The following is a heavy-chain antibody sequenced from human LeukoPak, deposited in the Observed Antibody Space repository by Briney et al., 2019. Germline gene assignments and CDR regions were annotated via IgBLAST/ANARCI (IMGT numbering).Heavy chain of an antibody. J-gene: IGHJ4*02. D-gene: IGHD6-13*01. V-gene: IGHV3-66*01. CDR1: GFTVSNNY. Sequence: GGSLRLSCAASGFTVSNNYMSWVRQSPGKGLEWVSLIYNDGRTLYPDSVKGRFAISRDNFKNTLYLQMHSLRPDDTAVYYCARDSAAPPVTFDYWGQGILVTVSS. CDR3: ARDSAAPPVTFDY. CDR2: IYNDGRT.